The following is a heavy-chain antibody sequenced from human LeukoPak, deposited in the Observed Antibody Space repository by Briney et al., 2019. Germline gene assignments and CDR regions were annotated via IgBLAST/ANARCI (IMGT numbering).Heavy chain of an antibody. D-gene: IGHD6-19*01. CDR1: GGSFSGYY. CDR3: AKSTGIAVAGFDY. J-gene: IGHJ4*02. Sequence: SETLSLTCAVYGGSFSGYYWSWIRQPPGKGLEWIGEINHSGSTNYNPSLKSRVTISVDTSKNQFSLKLSSVTAADTALYYCAKSTGIAVAGFDYWGQGTLVTVSS. CDR2: INHSGST. V-gene: IGHV4-34*01.